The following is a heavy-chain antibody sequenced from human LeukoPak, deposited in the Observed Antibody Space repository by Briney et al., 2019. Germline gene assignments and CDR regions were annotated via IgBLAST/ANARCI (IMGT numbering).Heavy chain of an antibody. Sequence: SETLSLTCTVSGGSISSGGYYWRWIRQHPGKGLEWIGYIYYSGSTYYNPSLKSRLPISVDTSKNQFSLKLSSVTAAVTAVYYCARALGSLEWLIDYWGQGTLVSVSS. CDR2: IYYSGST. V-gene: IGHV4-31*03. CDR3: ARALGSLEWLIDY. D-gene: IGHD3-3*02. J-gene: IGHJ4*02. CDR1: GGSISSGGYY.